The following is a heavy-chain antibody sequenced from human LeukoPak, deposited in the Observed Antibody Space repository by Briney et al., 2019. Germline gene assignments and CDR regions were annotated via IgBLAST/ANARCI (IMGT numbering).Heavy chain of an antibody. Sequence: SETLSLTCSVSGGSIRGYYWTWIRQTPGKGLEWIGYIWPSGSTNYNPSLKSRVTISVDTSKNQFSLKLSSVTAADTAVYYCARDTSTVGLDYWGQGTLVTVSS. V-gene: IGHV4-59*01. J-gene: IGHJ4*02. CDR2: IWPSGST. CDR3: ARDTSTVGLDY. CDR1: GGSIRGYY. D-gene: IGHD4-23*01.